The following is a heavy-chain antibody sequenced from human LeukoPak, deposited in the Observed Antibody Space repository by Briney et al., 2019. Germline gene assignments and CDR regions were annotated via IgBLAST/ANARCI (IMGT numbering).Heavy chain of an antibody. CDR1: GYTLTKLS. Sequence: GASVKVSCKVSGYTLTKLSMHWVRQAPGKGLEWMGGFNPEDGETIYAQKFQGRGTMTGDTSTDTAYMELSSLRSEDTAVYYCATDFFSGWYVGKYWGQGTLVTVSS. CDR3: ATDFFSGWYVGKY. CDR2: FNPEDGET. V-gene: IGHV1-24*01. D-gene: IGHD6-19*01. J-gene: IGHJ4*02.